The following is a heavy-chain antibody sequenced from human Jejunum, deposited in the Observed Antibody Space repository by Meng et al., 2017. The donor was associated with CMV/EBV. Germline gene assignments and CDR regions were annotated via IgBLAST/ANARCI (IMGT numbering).Heavy chain of an antibody. CDR1: GFTFSLYE. CDR3: ANWGVTVAGSHTY. V-gene: IGHV3-23*01. D-gene: IGHD6-19*01. J-gene: IGHJ4*02. CDR2: VSGDGHST. Sequence: ASGFTFSLYEMNWVRQAPGKGLEWVSSVSGDGHSTHYADSVKGRFTISRDNLKDTLFLQMDSLRAEDTAVYYCANWGVTVAGSHTYWGQGTLVTVSS.